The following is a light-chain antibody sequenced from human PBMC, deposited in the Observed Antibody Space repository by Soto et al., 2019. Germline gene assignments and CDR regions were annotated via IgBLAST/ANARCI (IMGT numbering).Light chain of an antibody. CDR1: ESISNH. CDR3: QQRDSWPLT. J-gene: IGKJ4*01. CDR2: DAS. Sequence: VLTQSPATLSLSPGERATLSCRASESISNHLGWYQHKPGQPPRLLISDASNRATGIPARFIGSGSGTDFSLIISSLEPEDFAVYYCQQRDSWPLTFGGGTKVE. V-gene: IGKV3-11*01.